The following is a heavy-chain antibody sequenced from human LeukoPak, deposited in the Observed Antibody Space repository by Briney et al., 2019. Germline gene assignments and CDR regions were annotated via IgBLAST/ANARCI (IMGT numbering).Heavy chain of an antibody. V-gene: IGHV3-11*04. Sequence: PGGSLRLSCAASGFTFSDYYMSWIRQAPGKGLEWVSYISSSGSTIYYADSVKGRFTISRGNAKNTLYLQMNSLRAEDTAVYYRAITVTGGIDYWGQGTLVTVSS. J-gene: IGHJ4*02. CDR2: ISSSGSTI. CDR3: AITVTGGIDY. CDR1: GFTFSDYY. D-gene: IGHD4-17*01.